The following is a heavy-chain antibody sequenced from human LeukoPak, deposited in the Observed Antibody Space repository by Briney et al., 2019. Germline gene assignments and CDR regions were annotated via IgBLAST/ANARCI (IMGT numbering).Heavy chain of an antibody. V-gene: IGHV3-23*01. J-gene: IGHJ4*02. Sequence: GGSLRLSCAASAFTFSSYAMSWVRQAPGKGLEGVSLISASGDRTYYAGSVKGRFTISRDTSRNTLTLQMNSLRAEDTAVYYCAKGIYDYALDYWGQGTLVNVSS. CDR2: ISASGDRT. D-gene: IGHD4/OR15-4a*01. CDR1: AFTFSSYA. CDR3: AKGIYDYALDY.